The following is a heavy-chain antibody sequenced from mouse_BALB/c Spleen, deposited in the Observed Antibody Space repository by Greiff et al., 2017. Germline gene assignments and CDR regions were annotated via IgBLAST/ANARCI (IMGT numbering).Heavy chain of an antibody. CDR1: GFSLTDYG. Sequence: VKLMESGPGLVAPSQSLSITCTVSGFSLTDYGVSWIRQPPGKGLEWLGVIWGGGSTYYNSALKSRLSISKDNSKSQVFLKMNSLQTDDTAMYYCAKHLYYYGSSPYAMDYWGQGTSVTVSS. CDR2: IWGGGST. CDR3: AKHLYYYGSSPYAMDY. J-gene: IGHJ4*01. V-gene: IGHV2-6-5*01. D-gene: IGHD1-1*01.